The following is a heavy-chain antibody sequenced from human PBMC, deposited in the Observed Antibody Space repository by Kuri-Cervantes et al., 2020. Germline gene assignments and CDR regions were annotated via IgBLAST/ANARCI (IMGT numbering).Heavy chain of an antibody. CDR1: GYTFTSYG. CDR3: ARERGGDFWSGYYDY. CDR2: ISAYNGNT. J-gene: IGHJ4*02. Sequence: ASVKVSCKASGYTFTSYGISWVRQAPGQGLEWMGWISAYNGNTNYAQKLQGRVTITADKSTSTAYMKLSSLRSEDTAVYYCARERGGDFWSGYYDYWGQGTLVTVSS. D-gene: IGHD3-3*01. V-gene: IGHV1-18*01.